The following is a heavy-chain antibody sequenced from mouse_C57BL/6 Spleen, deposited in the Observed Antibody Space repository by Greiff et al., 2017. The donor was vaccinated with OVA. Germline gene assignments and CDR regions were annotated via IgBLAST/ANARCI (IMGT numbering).Heavy chain of an antibody. J-gene: IGHJ3*01. CDR3: TRDYYYGSRPFAY. V-gene: IGHV5-9-1*02. CDR1: GFTFSSYA. CDR2: ISSGGDYI. Sequence: EVKVVESGAGLVKPGGSLKLSCAASGFTFSSYAMSWVRQTPEKRLEWVAYISSGGDYIYYADTVKGRFTISRDNARNTLYLQMSSLKSEDTAMYYCTRDYYYGSRPFAYWGQGTLVTVSA. D-gene: IGHD1-1*01.